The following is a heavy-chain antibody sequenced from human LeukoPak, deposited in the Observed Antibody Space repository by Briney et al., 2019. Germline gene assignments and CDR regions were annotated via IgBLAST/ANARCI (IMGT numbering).Heavy chain of an antibody. CDR3: ARTRGYRVDY. D-gene: IGHD1-1*01. CDR2: IWYDGSNK. J-gene: IGHJ4*02. V-gene: IGHV3-33*01. CDR1: GFTFSSYG. Sequence: GRSLRLSCAASGFTFSSYGMHWVRQAPGKGLEWVAVIWYDGSNKYYADSVKGRFTISRGNSKNTLYLQMNSLRAEDTAVYYCARTRGYRVDYWGQGTLVTVSS.